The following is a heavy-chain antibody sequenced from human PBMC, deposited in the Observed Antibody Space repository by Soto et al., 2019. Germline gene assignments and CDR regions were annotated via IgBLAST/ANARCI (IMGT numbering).Heavy chain of an antibody. Sequence: QVRLVESGGGVVQPGRSLRLSCAASGFTFSSYGMHWVRQAPGKGLEWVAVIWYDGSNKYYADSVKGRFTISRDNSKNTLYLQMNSLRAEDTAVYYCARRGYSYGSYYYYYYYMDVWGKGTTVTVSS. V-gene: IGHV3-33*01. D-gene: IGHD5-18*01. CDR2: IWYDGSNK. CDR1: GFTFSSYG. CDR3: ARRGYSYGSYYYYYYYMDV. J-gene: IGHJ6*03.